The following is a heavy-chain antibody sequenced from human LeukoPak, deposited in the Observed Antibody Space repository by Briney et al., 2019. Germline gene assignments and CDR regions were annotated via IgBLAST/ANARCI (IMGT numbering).Heavy chain of an antibody. J-gene: IGHJ4*02. V-gene: IGHV3-21*01. CDR3: ARDGASGMYPDY. D-gene: IGHD1-26*01. CDR2: ISSSSSYI. Sequence: PGGSLRLSCAASGFTFSSYSMNWVRQAPGKGPEWVSSISSSSSYIYYADSVKGRFTISRDNAKNSLYLQMNSLRAEDTAVYYCARDGASGMYPDYRGQGTLVTVSS. CDR1: GFTFSSYS.